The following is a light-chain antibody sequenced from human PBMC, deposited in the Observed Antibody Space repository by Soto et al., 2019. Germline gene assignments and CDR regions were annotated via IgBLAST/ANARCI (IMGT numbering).Light chain of an antibody. CDR3: QQRSNWPPT. V-gene: IGKV3-11*01. J-gene: IGKJ1*01. CDR2: DAS. Sequence: EIVMTQSPATLSVSPGERATLSCRASQSVTTYLAWYQQKPGQAPRLLIYDASNRATGIPARFSGSGSGTDFTLTISSLEPEDFAVYYCQQRSNWPPTFGQGTKVDIK. CDR1: QSVTTY.